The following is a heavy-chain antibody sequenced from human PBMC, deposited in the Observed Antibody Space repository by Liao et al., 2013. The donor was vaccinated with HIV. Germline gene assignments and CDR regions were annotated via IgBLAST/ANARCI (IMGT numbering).Heavy chain of an antibody. J-gene: IGHJ4*02. D-gene: IGHD3-16*01. CDR1: RGSISSGGYS. Sequence: QVQLQESGSGLVKPSQTLSLTCAVSRGSISSGGYSWTWIRQPPGKALEWIGYIYQGGTTYYNPSLRSRISMSIDRSKNQFSLGLTSVTAADTAVYYCARASGGFYFDYWAEGALVTVSS. CDR3: ARASGGFYFDY. V-gene: IGHV4-30-2*01. CDR2: IYQGGTT.